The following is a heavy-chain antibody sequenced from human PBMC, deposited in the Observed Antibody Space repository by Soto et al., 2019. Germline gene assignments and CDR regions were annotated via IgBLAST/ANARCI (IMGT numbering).Heavy chain of an antibody. J-gene: IGHJ6*03. CDR2: ISSNGVGT. D-gene: IGHD6-6*01. V-gene: IGHV3-64*01. CDR1: GFTLSGYA. CDR3: ARRARPDFYYMDV. Sequence: EVQLAESGGGLAQPGGSLRLSCAASGFTLSGYAMDWVRQAPGKGLEHVSGISSNGVGTYYANSVQGRFTISRDNSKNMVYLQMGSLRPEDMAVYYCARRARPDFYYMDVWGKGTTVTVSS.